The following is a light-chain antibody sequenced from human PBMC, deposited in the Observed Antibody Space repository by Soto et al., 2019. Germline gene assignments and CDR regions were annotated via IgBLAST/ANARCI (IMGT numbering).Light chain of an antibody. CDR1: QSVGGN. CDR3: QQYSDWPPYT. CDR2: ATS. J-gene: IGKJ2*01. V-gene: IGKV3-15*01. Sequence: ETVMTQSPVTLSVSPGERATLSCRASQSVGGNVAWYQQKPGQAPRLLLYATSTRATGIPARSSGSGSRTEFTLTISSLQSEDSAVYFCQQYSDWPPYTFGQGTKLEIK.